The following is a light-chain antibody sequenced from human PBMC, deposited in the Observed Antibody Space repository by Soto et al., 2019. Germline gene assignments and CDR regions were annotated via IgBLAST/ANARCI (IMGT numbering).Light chain of an antibody. Sequence: QSVLTQSPSASASLGASVKLTCTLSSGHSRYAIAWHQQQPGQGPRYLMKVNSDGSHRKGDGIPDRFSGSSSGAERYLTISSLQSEDEADYYCQTWGTGEVFGGGTKLTVL. V-gene: IGLV4-69*01. J-gene: IGLJ2*01. CDR2: VNSDGSH. CDR3: QTWGTGEV. CDR1: SGHSRYA.